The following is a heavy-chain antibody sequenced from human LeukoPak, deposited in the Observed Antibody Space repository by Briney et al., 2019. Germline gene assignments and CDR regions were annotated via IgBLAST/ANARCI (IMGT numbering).Heavy chain of an antibody. CDR2: ISAYNGNT. CDR3: ARDPFRFRAAAGTWADY. J-gene: IGHJ4*02. V-gene: IGHV1-18*01. D-gene: IGHD6-13*01. Sequence: GASVKVSCKASGYTFTSYGISRVRQAPGQGLEWMGWISAYNGNTNYAQKLQGRVTMTTDTSTSTAYMELRSLRSDDTAVYYCARDPFRFRAAAGTWADYWGQGTLVTVSS. CDR1: GYTFTSYG.